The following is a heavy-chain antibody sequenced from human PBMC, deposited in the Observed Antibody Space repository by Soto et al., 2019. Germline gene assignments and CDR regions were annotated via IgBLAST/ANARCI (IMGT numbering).Heavy chain of an antibody. CDR2: IIPIFGTA. D-gene: IGHD6-13*01. J-gene: IGHJ4*02. V-gene: IGHV1-69*05. CDR3: ARVGPIAAAGFGH. Sequence: SVKVSCKASGGTFSSYAISWVRQAPGQGLEWMGGIIPIFGTANYAQKLQGRVTMTTDTSTSTAYMELRSLRSDDTAVYYCARVGPIAAAGFGHWGQGTLVTVSS. CDR1: GGTFSSYA.